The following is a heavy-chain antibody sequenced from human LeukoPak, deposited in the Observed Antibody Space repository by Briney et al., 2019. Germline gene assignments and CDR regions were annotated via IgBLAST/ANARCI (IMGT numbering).Heavy chain of an antibody. V-gene: IGHV4-30-2*01. D-gene: IGHD3-10*01. CDR2: IYHSGST. CDR1: GGSISSGGYY. Sequence: SETLSLTCTVSGGSISSGGYYWSWIRQPPGKGLEWIGYIYHSGSTYYNPSLKSRVTISVDTSKNQFSLKLSSVTAADTAVYYCAKYYGSGISPVEYWGQGTLVTVSS. CDR3: AKYYGSGISPVEY. J-gene: IGHJ4*02.